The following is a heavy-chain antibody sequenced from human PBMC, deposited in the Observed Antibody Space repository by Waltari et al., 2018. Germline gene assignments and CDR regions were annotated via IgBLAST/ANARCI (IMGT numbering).Heavy chain of an antibody. V-gene: IGHV4-34*01. D-gene: IGHD3-10*01. CDR2: INHSGST. J-gene: IGHJ4*02. CDR1: GGSFSGYY. CDR3: ARAYYGSGSYYSPPDPFDY. Sequence: QVQLQQWGAGLLKPSETLSLTCAVYGGSFSGYYWSWIRQPPGKGLEWIGEINHSGSTNYNPSLKSRVTISVDTSKNQFSLKLSSVTAADTAVYYCARAYYGSGSYYSPPDPFDYWGQGTLVTVSS.